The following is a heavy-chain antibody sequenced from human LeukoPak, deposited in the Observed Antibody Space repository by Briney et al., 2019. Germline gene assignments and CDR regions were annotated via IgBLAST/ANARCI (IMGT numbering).Heavy chain of an antibody. CDR2: INHSGST. CDR1: GGSFSGYY. V-gene: IGHV4-34*01. D-gene: IGHD6-6*01. J-gene: IGHJ4*02. CDR3: AREPGIAARPLDY. Sequence: SETLSLTCAVYGGSFSGYYWSWIRQPPGKGLEWIGEINHSGSTNYNPSLKSRVTISVDTSKNQFSLELSSVTAADTAVYYCAREPGIAARPLDYWGQGTLVTVSS.